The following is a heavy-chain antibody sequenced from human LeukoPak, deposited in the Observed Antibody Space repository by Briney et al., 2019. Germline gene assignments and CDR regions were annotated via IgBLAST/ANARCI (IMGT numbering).Heavy chain of an antibody. D-gene: IGHD3-3*01. CDR3: AKGSMEIWDYFDY. V-gene: IGHV3-23*01. CDR2: ISGSGGST. CDR1: GFTFSSYA. J-gene: IGHJ4*02. Sequence: GGSLRLSCAASGFTFSSYAMSWVRQAPGKGLEWVSAISGSGGSTYYADSVKGRFTIFRDNSKNTLYLQMNSLRAEDTAVYYCAKGSMEIWDYFDYWGQGTLVTVSS.